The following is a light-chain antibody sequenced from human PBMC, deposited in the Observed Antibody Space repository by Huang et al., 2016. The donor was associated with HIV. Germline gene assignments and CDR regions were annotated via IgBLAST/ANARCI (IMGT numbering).Light chain of an antibody. CDR1: QDISSY. J-gene: IGKJ1*01. V-gene: IGKV1-8*01. Sequence: AIRITQSPSSLSASTGDRVTITCRASQDISSYLAWYQQKPGKAPNLLIYSASTLQSGVPSRFSGSGSGTDFTLTISYLQSEDFATYYCQQYYNYPQTFGQGTKVEIK. CDR2: SAS. CDR3: QQYYNYPQT.